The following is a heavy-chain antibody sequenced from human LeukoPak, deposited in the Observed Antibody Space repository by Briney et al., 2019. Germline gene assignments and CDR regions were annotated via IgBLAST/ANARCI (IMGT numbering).Heavy chain of an antibody. J-gene: IGHJ6*02. D-gene: IGHD6-13*01. V-gene: IGHV3-30-3*01. CDR3: ARGNDDSSSWPYYYYGMDV. Sequence: AGGSLRLSCAASGFTFSSYAMHWVRQAPGKGLEWVAVISYDGSNKYYADSVKGRFTISRDNSKNTLYLQMNSLRAEDTAVYYCARGNDDSSSWPYYYYGMDVWGQGTTVTVSS. CDR1: GFTFSSYA. CDR2: ISYDGSNK.